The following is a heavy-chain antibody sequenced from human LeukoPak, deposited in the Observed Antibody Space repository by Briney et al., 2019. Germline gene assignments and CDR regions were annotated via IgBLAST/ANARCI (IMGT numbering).Heavy chain of an antibody. Sequence: PGGSLRLSCAASGFTFSSYAMSWVRQAPGKGLEWVSAISGSGGSTYYADSVKGRFTISRDNSKNTLYLQMNSLRAEDTAVYYCSKDHTMIVVALFDYWGQGTLVTVSS. D-gene: IGHD3-22*01. CDR3: SKDHTMIVVALFDY. CDR1: GFTFSSYA. J-gene: IGHJ4*02. CDR2: ISGSGGST. V-gene: IGHV3-23*01.